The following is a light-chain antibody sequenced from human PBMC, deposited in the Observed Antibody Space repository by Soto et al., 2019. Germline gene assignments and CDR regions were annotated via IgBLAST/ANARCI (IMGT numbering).Light chain of an antibody. Sequence: SALTQPASVSGSPGQSITISCTGTSSDVGGYNYVSWYQQHPGKAPKLIIYEVSNRPTGVSNLFSGSKSGHTASLTISGLQSEDEADYFCTSYTSSSTLDVFGTGTKVTVL. J-gene: IGLJ1*01. CDR2: EVS. CDR3: TSYTSSSTLDV. CDR1: SSDVGGYNY. V-gene: IGLV2-14*01.